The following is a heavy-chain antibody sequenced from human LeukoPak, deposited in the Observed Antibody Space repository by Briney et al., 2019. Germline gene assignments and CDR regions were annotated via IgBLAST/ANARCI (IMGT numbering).Heavy chain of an antibody. V-gene: IGHV3-30*02. CDR3: AKDYYYDSSGYPPWY. D-gene: IGHD3-22*01. CDR2: IRYDGSNK. J-gene: IGHJ4*02. Sequence: WVRQAPGKGLEWVAFIRYDGSNKYYADSVKGRFTISRDNSKNTLYLQMNSLRAEDTAVYYCAKDYYYDSSGYPPWYWGQGTLVTVSS.